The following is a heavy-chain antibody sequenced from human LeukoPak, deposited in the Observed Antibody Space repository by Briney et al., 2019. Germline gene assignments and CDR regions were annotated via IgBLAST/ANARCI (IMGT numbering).Heavy chain of an antibody. V-gene: IGHV4-39*07. CDR1: GGSISSSSYY. D-gene: IGHD1-1*01. Sequence: PSETLSLTCTVSGGSISSSSYYWGWIRQPPGKGPEWIGSIYYSGSTYYNPSLKSRVTISVDTSKNQFSLKLSSVTAADTAVYYCARDRDWNDAFDYWGQGTLVTVSS. CDR2: IYYSGST. CDR3: ARDRDWNDAFDY. J-gene: IGHJ4*02.